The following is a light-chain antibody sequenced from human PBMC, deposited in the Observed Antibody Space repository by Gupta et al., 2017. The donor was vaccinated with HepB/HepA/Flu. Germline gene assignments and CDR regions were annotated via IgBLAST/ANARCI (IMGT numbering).Light chain of an antibody. CDR1: HSLLHSDGKRY. J-gene: IGKJ1*01. CDR3: MRSIQIALT. Sequence: DIVISQTPLSLFVTPGQPASLSCKSCHSLLHSDGKRYLYWYLQKPGQPPQLLIYEVSNRFSGVPDRGSGSGSGKDCRLNISRVEAEDVGVDYCMRSIQIALTFAKGTRVEIK. CDR2: EVS. V-gene: IGKV2D-29*01.